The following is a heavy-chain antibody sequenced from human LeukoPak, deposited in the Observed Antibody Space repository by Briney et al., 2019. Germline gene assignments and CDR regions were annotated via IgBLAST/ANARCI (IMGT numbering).Heavy chain of an antibody. D-gene: IGHD1-26*01. CDR1: GDIFNSYI. CDR2: IIPMFGST. V-gene: IGHV1-69*05. Sequence: ASVKVSCKASGDIFNSYIFSWVRQAPGQGLEWMGGIIPMFGSTNYAQKFEGRVTITTDQSTTTVYMELTSLTSEDTAVYYCARVGRSRGALPNFYYYMDVWGKGTTVTVSS. CDR3: ARVGRSRGALPNFYYYMDV. J-gene: IGHJ6*03.